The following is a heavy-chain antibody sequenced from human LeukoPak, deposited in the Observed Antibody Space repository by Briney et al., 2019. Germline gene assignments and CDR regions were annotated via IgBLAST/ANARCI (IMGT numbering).Heavy chain of an antibody. Sequence: GGSLRLSCAASGFTFTNYAMSWVRQAPGKGLEWVAVISYDGSNKYYADSVKGRFTISRDNSKNTLYLQMNSLRAEDTAVYYCAKDGYSYAHGYYFDYWGQGTLVTVSS. CDR1: GFTFTNYA. D-gene: IGHD5-18*01. V-gene: IGHV3-30*18. CDR3: AKDGYSYAHGYYFDY. J-gene: IGHJ4*02. CDR2: ISYDGSNK.